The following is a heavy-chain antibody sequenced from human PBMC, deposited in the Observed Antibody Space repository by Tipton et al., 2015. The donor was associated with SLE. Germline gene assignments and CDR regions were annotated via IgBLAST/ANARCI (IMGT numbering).Heavy chain of an antibody. J-gene: IGHJ4*02. Sequence: TLSLTCTVSGGSISSYYWSWIRQPPGKGLEWIGYIYYTGSTNYNPSLKSRVTMSIDTSKNQFSLKLGSVTAADTAIYYCARGSPGTGYFDFWGQGTLVTVSS. CDR2: IYYTGST. CDR3: ARGSPGTGYFDF. V-gene: IGHV4-59*08. D-gene: IGHD3/OR15-3a*01. CDR1: GGSISSYY.